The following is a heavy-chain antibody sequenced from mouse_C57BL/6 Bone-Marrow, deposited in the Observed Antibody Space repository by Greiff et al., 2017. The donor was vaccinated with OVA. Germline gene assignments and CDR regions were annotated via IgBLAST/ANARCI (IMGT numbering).Heavy chain of an antibody. D-gene: IGHD2-3*01. V-gene: IGHV1-15*01. Sequence: QVQLQQSGAELVRPGASVTLSCKASGYTFTDYEMHWVKQTPVHGLEWIGAIYPETGGTAYNQKFTGKAILPADNSSRTAYMALRSLASDDSAVYYGTRRSYDGYCVGVYYAMDYWGQGTSVTVSS. CDR1: GYTFTDYE. CDR3: TRRSYDGYCVGVYYAMDY. CDR2: IYPETGGT. J-gene: IGHJ4*01.